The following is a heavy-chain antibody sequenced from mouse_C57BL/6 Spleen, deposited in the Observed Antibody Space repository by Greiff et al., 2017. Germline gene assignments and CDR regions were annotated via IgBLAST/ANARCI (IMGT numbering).Heavy chain of an antibody. D-gene: IGHD2-3*01. Sequence: EVKLMESGEGLVKPGGSLKLSCAASGFTFSSYAMSWVRQTPEKRLEWVAYISSGGDYIYYADTVKGRFTISRDNARNTLYLQMSSLKSEDTAMYYCTRNGYSAWFAYWGQGTQVTVSA. V-gene: IGHV5-9-1*02. CDR2: ISSGGDYI. CDR3: TRNGYSAWFAY. CDR1: GFTFSSYA. J-gene: IGHJ3*01.